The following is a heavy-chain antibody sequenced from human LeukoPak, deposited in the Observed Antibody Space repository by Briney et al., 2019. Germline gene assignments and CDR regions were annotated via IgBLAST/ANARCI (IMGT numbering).Heavy chain of an antibody. CDR1: GFTFSSYA. V-gene: IGHV3-30*04. J-gene: IGHJ4*02. CDR2: ISYDGSNK. CDR3: AREGDTAMVVFDY. D-gene: IGHD5-18*01. Sequence: GGSLRLSCAASGFTFSSYAMHWVRQAPGNGLEWVAVISYDGSNKYYADSVKGRFTISRDNSKNTLYLQMNSLRAEDTAVYYCAREGDTAMVVFDYWGQGTLVTVSS.